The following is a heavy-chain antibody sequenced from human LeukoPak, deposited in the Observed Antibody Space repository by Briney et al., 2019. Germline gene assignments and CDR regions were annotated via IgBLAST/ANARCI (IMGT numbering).Heavy chain of an antibody. V-gene: IGHV3-11*01. J-gene: IGHJ5*02. CDR1: GFSFSDYY. CDR3: ARSGGYSPSLPWFDP. D-gene: IGHD6-25*01. Sequence: GGSLRLSCAASGFSFSDYYMSWFRQAPGKGLEWVSYISNSGTTIYYADSVKGRFTISRDNAKNSLFLQMNSLRAEDTAVYYCARSGGYSPSLPWFDPWGQGTLVTVSS. CDR2: ISNSGTTI.